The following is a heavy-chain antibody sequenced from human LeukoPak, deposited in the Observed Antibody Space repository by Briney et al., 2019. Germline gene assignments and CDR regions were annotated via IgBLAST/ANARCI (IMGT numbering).Heavy chain of an antibody. Sequence: ASVKVSCKASGGTFSSYAISWLRQAPGQGLEWMGRIIPILGIANYAQKFQGRVTITADKSTSTAYMELSSLRSEDTAVYYCARRPAYYYDSSGLNDAFDIWGQGTMVTVSS. CDR1: GGTFSSYA. D-gene: IGHD3-22*01. V-gene: IGHV1-69*04. CDR3: ARRPAYYYDSSGLNDAFDI. CDR2: IIPILGIA. J-gene: IGHJ3*02.